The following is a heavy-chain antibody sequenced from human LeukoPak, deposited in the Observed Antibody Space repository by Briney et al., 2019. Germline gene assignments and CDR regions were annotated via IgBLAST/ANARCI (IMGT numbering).Heavy chain of an antibody. V-gene: IGHV6-1*01. Sequence: SQTLSLTCAISRDTVSSKSAAWNSIRHSPSRGLEWLGSTSYRSKWSNGYAVSVKSRISINPDTSKNQFSLQLNSVTPEDTAVYYCARSKDIAVAGTVAFDIWGQGTLVTASS. CDR3: ARSKDIAVAGTVAFDI. CDR2: TSYRSKWSN. J-gene: IGHJ3*02. CDR1: RDTVSSKSAA. D-gene: IGHD6-19*01.